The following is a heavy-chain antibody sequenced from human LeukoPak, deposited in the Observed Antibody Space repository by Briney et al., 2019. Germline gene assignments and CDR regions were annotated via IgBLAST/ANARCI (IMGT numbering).Heavy chain of an antibody. J-gene: IGHJ4*02. Sequence: PGESLKISCKGSGYSFTSYWIGWVHQIPGKGLEWMGIIYPGDSDTRYSPSFQGQVTISADKSISTAYLQWSSLKASDTAMYYCARRLSAAGRYYFDYWGQGTLVTVSS. D-gene: IGHD6-13*01. V-gene: IGHV5-51*07. CDR1: GYSFTSYW. CDR2: IYPGDSDT. CDR3: ARRLSAAGRYYFDY.